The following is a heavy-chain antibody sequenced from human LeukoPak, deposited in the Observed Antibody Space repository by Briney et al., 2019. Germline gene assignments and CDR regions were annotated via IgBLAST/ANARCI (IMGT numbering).Heavy chain of an antibody. V-gene: IGHV3-23*01. D-gene: IGHD5-12*01. J-gene: IGHJ6*02. Sequence: GALRLSCAVSGFTSSSYAMSWVRQAPGKGLEWVSGISGSGDSTYYADSVKGRFTISRDNSKNTLYLQMNSVRAEDTAVYYCAKSRYVHYVMDVWGQGTTVTVSS. CDR1: GFTSSSYA. CDR2: ISGSGDST. CDR3: AKSRYVHYVMDV.